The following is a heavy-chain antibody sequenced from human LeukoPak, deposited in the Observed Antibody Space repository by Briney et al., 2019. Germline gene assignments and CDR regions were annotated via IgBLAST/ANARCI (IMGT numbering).Heavy chain of an antibody. CDR1: GFTFSSYA. J-gene: IGHJ3*02. Sequence: GGSLRLSCAASGFTFSSYAMHWVRQAPGKGLEWVAVISYDGSNKYYADSVKGRFTISRDNSKNTLYLQMNSLRAEDTAVYYCARESGQQPDAFDIWGQGTMVTVSS. CDR3: ARESGQQPDAFDI. V-gene: IGHV3-30-3*01. D-gene: IGHD6-13*01. CDR2: ISYDGSNK.